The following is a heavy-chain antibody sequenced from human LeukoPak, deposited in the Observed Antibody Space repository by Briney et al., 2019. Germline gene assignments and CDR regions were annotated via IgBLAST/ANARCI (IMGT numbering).Heavy chain of an antibody. CDR2: INHSGST. CDR3: VSLSSSSWSADDY. V-gene: IGHV4-34*01. CDR1: GGSFSSHY. Sequence: NPSETLSLTCAVYGGSFSSHYWSWIRQPPGKGLEWIGEINHSGSTNYNPSLKSRVTISVDTSKNQFSLKLSSVTAADTAVYYCVSLSSSSWSADDYWGQGTLVTVSS. J-gene: IGHJ4*02. D-gene: IGHD6-13*01.